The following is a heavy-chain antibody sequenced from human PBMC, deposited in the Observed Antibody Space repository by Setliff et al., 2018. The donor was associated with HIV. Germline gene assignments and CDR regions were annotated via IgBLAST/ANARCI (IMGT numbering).Heavy chain of an antibody. V-gene: IGHV3-48*01. J-gene: IGHJ5*02. Sequence: LRLSCAASGFTFSIYSMNWVRQAPGKGLEWVSYISSSSSTIYYADSVRGRFTISRDNAKNFLYLQMNSLRAEDTAVYYCARVVVIWENGPNWFDPWGQGTLVTASS. CDR2: ISSSSSTI. CDR1: GFTFSIYS. D-gene: IGHD3-16*02. CDR3: ARVVVIWENGPNWFDP.